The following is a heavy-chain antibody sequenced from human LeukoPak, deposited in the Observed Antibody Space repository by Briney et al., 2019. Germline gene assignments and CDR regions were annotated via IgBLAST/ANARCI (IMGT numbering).Heavy chain of an antibody. J-gene: IGHJ4*02. V-gene: IGHV3-53*01. CDR3: ARAAYDSNGYTANHDY. Sequence: PGGSLRLSCAASGCTVSSNYMSWVRQAPGKGLECVSVSYSDGSTYYADSVKGRFTISRDNSKNTLYLQMNNLRAEDTAVYYCARAAYDSNGYTANHDYWGQGTLVTVSS. CDR2: SYSDGST. D-gene: IGHD3-22*01. CDR1: GCTVSSNY.